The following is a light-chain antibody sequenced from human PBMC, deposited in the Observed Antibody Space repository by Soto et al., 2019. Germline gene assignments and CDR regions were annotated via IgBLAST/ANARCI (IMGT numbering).Light chain of an antibody. CDR2: GGT. V-gene: IGLV2-23*01. CDR3: CSYARITTYYV. J-gene: IGLJ1*01. Sequence: QSALTQPASVSGSPGQSITISCTGTSSDVGSYNLVSWYQQHPGEAPKLMIYGGTKRPSGVSNRFSGSKSGNTASLTISGLQAEDEADYYCCSYARITTYYVFGTGTKVTVL. CDR1: SSDVGSYNL.